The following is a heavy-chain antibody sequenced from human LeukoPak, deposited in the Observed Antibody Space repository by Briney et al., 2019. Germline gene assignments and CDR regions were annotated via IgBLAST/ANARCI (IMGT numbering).Heavy chain of an antibody. Sequence: GRSLRLSCAASGFTFSSYGMHWVRQAPGKGLEWVAVIWYDGSNKYYADSVKGRFTISRDNSKNTLYLPMNSLRAEDTAVYYCARVLVGATGGMDVWGQGTTVTVSS. CDR1: GFTFSSYG. J-gene: IGHJ6*02. V-gene: IGHV3-33*01. CDR3: ARVLVGATGGMDV. CDR2: IWYDGSNK. D-gene: IGHD1-26*01.